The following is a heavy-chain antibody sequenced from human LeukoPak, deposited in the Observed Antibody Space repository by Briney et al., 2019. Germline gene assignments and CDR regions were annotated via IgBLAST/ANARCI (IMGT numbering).Heavy chain of an antibody. V-gene: IGHV1-69*05. CDR2: IIPIFGTA. CDR1: GGTFSSYA. CDR3: ARGAIVGATHFDY. Sequence: SVKVSCKASGGTFSSYAIGWVRQAPGQGLEWMGRIIPIFGTANYAQKFQGRVTITTDESTSTAYMELSSLRSEDTAVYYCARGAIVGATHFDYWGQGTLVTVSS. J-gene: IGHJ4*02. D-gene: IGHD1-26*01.